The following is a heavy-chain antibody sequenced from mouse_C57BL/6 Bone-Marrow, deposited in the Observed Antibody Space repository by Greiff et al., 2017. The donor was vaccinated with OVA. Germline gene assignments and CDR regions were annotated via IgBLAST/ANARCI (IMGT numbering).Heavy chain of an antibody. CDR2: INPGSGGT. CDR1: GYAFTNYL. CDR3: ARKKDYYAMDY. Sequence: QVQLQQSGAELVRPGTSVKVSCKASGYAFTNYLIEWVKQRPGQGLAWIGVINPGSGGTNYNEKFKGKATLTADKSSSTAYMQLSSLTSEDSAVYCCARKKDYYAMDYWGQGTSVTVSS. V-gene: IGHV1-54*01. J-gene: IGHJ4*01.